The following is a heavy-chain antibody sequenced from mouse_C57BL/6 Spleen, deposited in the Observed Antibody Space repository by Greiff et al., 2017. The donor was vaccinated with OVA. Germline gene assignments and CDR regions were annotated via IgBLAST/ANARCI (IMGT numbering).Heavy chain of an antibody. CDR2: INPNNGGT. Sequence: VQLQQSGPELVKPGASVKMSCKASGYTFTDYNMHWVKQSHGKSLEWIGYINPNNGGTSYNQKFKGKATLTVNKSSSTAYMELRSLTSEDSAVYYCARDYDDPYWYFDVWGTGTTVTVSS. CDR3: ARDYDDPYWYFDV. D-gene: IGHD2-4*01. J-gene: IGHJ1*03. CDR1: GYTFTDYN. V-gene: IGHV1-22*01.